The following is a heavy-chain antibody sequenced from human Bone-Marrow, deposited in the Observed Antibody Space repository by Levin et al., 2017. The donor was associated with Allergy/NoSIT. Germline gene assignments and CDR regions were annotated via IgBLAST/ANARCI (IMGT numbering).Heavy chain of an antibody. CDR1: GFTFSDFA. CDR3: TRDNIWAGTWFDP. CDR2: IRSKAYGGTT. J-gene: IGHJ5*02. D-gene: IGHD3-9*01. Sequence: GESLKISCSTSGFTFSDFAMSWFRQAPGKGLEWVGFIRSKAYGGTTEYAAAVKGRFSISRDDSKSIASLQMNSLKTEDTALYYCTRDNIWAGTWFDPWGQGTLVTVSS. V-gene: IGHV3-49*03.